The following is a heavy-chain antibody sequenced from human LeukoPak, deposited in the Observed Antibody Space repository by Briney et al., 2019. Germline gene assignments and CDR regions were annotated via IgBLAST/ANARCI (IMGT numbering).Heavy chain of an antibody. CDR2: INPNSGGT. D-gene: IGHD6-13*01. V-gene: IGHV1-2*02. Sequence: GASVKVSCKASGYTFTGYYMHWVRQAPGQGLEWMGWINPNSGGTNYAQKFQGRVTMTRDTSISTAYMELSRLRSDDTAVYYCARVPGIAAAGDAFDIWGQGTMVTVSS. J-gene: IGHJ3*02. CDR1: GYTFTGYY. CDR3: ARVPGIAAAGDAFDI.